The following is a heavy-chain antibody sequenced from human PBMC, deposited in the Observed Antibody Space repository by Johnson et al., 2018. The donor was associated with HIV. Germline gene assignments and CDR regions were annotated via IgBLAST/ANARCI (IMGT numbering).Heavy chain of an antibody. Sequence: VQLVESGGGLVQPGGSLRLSCAASGVTVSSNYMTWVRQAPGKGLAWVSVLFSGGSTNYADSVRGRFTISRENAKNTLYLHMNSLRAGDTAVYYCARYLTEKTPNAFDIWGQGTMVTVSS. J-gene: IGHJ3*02. CDR1: GVTVSSNY. CDR2: LFSGGST. D-gene: IGHD2-15*01. V-gene: IGHV3-66*01. CDR3: ARYLTEKTPNAFDI.